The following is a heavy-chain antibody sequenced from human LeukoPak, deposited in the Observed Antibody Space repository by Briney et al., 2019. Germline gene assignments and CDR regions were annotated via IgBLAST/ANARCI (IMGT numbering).Heavy chain of an antibody. CDR3: ARDPWITMVRGVITDLDY. CDR1: GGTFSSYA. Sequence: ASVKVSCKASGGTFSSYAISWVRQAPGQGLEWMGWISAYNGNTNYAQKLQGRVTMTTDTSTSTAYMELRSLRSDDTAVYYCARDPWITMVRGVITDLDYWGQGTLVTVSS. V-gene: IGHV1-18*01. J-gene: IGHJ4*02. CDR2: ISAYNGNT. D-gene: IGHD3-10*01.